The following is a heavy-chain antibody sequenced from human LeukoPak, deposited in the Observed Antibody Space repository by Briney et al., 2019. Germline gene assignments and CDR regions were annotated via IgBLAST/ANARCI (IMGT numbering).Heavy chain of an antibody. CDR1: GFTVSSNY. CDR2: IYSGGST. CDR3: ARGSGSYYAPPWY. D-gene: IGHD3-10*01. J-gene: IGHJ4*02. Sequence: PGGSLRLSCAASGFTVSSNYMSWVRQAPGKGREWVSVIYSGGSTYYADSVKCRFTISRDNSKNTLYLQMNSLRAEDTAVYYCARGSGSYYAPPWYWGQGTLVTVSS. V-gene: IGHV3-53*01.